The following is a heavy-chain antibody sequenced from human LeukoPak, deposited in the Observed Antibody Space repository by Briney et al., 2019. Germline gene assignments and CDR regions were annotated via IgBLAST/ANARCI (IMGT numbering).Heavy chain of an antibody. J-gene: IGHJ4*02. CDR3: AREGEDIAVVPEGY. CDR2: IYHSGST. V-gene: IGHV4-30-2*01. Sequence: PSETLSLTCTVSGGSISSGGYYWSWIRQPPGKGLEWIGYIYHSGSTYYNPSLKSRVTISVDRSKNQFSLKLSSVTAADTAMYYCAREGEDIAVVPEGYWGQGTLVTVSS. D-gene: IGHD2-2*01. CDR1: GGSISSGGYY.